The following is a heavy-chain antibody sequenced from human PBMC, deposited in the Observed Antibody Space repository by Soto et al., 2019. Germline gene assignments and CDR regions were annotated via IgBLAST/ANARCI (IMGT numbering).Heavy chain of an antibody. Sequence: LVLCCACSEFTFRSYYMTWIRQTPVKDRKWISSMSINVGSTYYTASVKGRVTTSRDNANNPLYLHMTGLRAEDTALYYCARDKYTNYVNYFDLWGQGTLVTVSS. J-gene: IGHJ5*02. CDR1: EFTFRSYY. D-gene: IGHD3-16*01. CDR2: MSINVGST. V-gene: IGHV3-11*01. CDR3: ARDKYTNYVNYFDL.